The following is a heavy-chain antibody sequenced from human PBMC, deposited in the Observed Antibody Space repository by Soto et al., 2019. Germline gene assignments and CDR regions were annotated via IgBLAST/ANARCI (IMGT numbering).Heavy chain of an antibody. V-gene: IGHV3-64*04. CDR3: AKAYFGVILGIFDY. CDR1: GFTFSSYA. D-gene: IGHD3-3*01. J-gene: IGHJ4*02. CDR2: ISSNGGST. Sequence: GGSLRLSCSASGFTFSSYAMHWVRQAPGKGLEYVSVISSNGGSTYYADSVKGRFTISRDNSKSTLYLQMNSLRAEDTAVYYCAKAYFGVILGIFDYWGQGTLVTVSS.